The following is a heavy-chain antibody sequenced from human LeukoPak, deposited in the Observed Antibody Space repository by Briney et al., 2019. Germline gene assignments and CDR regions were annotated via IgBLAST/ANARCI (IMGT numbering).Heavy chain of an antibody. D-gene: IGHD2-2*02. J-gene: IGHJ4*02. CDR3: SNQLGYCSSTSCYKVY. CDR1: GFTFSSYW. CDR2: IKQDGSEK. Sequence: GESLKISCAASGFTFSSYWMSWVRQAPGKGLEWVANIKQDGSEKYYVDSVKGRFTISRDNAKNSLYLQMNSLRAEDTAVYYCSNQLGYCSSTSCYKVYWGQGTLVTVSS. V-gene: IGHV3-7*01.